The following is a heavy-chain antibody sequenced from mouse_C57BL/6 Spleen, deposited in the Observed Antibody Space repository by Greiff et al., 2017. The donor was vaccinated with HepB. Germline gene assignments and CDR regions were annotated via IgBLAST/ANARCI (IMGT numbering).Heavy chain of an antibody. J-gene: IGHJ4*01. CDR1: GFTFSSYA. V-gene: IGHV5-4*03. CDR2: ISDGGSYT. Sequence: EVKVVESGGGLVKPGGSLKLSCAASGFTFSSYAMSWVRQTPEKRLEWVATISDGGSYTYYPDNVKGRFTISRDNAKNNLYLQMSHLKSEDTAMYYCAKTSYAMDYWGQGTSVTVSS. CDR3: AKTSYAMDY.